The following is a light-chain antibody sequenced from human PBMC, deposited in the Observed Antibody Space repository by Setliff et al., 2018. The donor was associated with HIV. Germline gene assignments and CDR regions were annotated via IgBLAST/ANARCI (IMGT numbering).Light chain of an antibody. CDR2: EVS. J-gene: IGLJ1*01. CDR1: SSDIGGYSY. V-gene: IGLV2-14*01. Sequence: QSVLAQPASVSGSPGQSITIPCTGTSSDIGGYSYVSWYQQHPGKAPKLIIYEVSNRPSGVSNRFSGSKSGYTASLTISGLQAEDEADYYCSSYAITNTLPFGTGTKVTVL. CDR3: SSYAITNTLP.